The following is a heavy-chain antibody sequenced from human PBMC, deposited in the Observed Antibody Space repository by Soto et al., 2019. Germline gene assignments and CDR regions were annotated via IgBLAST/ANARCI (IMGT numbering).Heavy chain of an antibody. V-gene: IGHV1-69*13. D-gene: IGHD3-9*01. Sequence: SVKVSCKASGGPFSSYAISWVRQAPGQGLEWMGGIIPIFGTANYGQKFQGRVTITAEQSTSTAYRELISLRSADTAVYDCAILQYYDIFDDWGQGTLVTVSS. CDR3: AILQYYDIFDD. J-gene: IGHJ4*02. CDR2: IIPIFGTA. CDR1: GGPFSSYA.